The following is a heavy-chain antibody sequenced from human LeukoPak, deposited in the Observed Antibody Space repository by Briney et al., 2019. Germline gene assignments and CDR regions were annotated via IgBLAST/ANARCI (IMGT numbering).Heavy chain of an antibody. CDR1: GFTFNSYG. V-gene: IGHV3-30*18. J-gene: IGHJ4*02. D-gene: IGHD5-18*01. Sequence: GGSLRLSCAASGFTFNSYGMHWVRQAPGKGLEWVAVISYDGPNKYYADSVKGRFTISRDDPKSTLYLQMNSLRPEDTAVYYCAKEKLPSGYSFLTDYWGQGTLVTVSS. CDR2: ISYDGPNK. CDR3: AKEKLPSGYSFLTDY.